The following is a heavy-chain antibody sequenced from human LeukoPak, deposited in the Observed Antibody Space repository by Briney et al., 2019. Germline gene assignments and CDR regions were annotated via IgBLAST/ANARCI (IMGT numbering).Heavy chain of an antibody. D-gene: IGHD2-15*01. V-gene: IGHV4-39*01. CDR2: IYYSGNT. Sequence: SETLSLTCTVSGGSISRSSYYWGWIRQPPGKGLEWIGSIYYSGNTYYNPSLKGRVTISLDTLKNQFSLKLSSVTAADTAVYYCAMDCSGGTCYAAGGDYWGQGTLVTVSS. J-gene: IGHJ4*02. CDR3: AMDCSGGTCYAAGGDY. CDR1: GGSISRSSYY.